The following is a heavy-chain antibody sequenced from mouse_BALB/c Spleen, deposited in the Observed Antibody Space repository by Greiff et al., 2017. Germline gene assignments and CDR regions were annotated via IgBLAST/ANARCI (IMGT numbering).Heavy chain of an antibody. V-gene: IGHV5-6*01. J-gene: IGHJ3*01. CDR3: ASSYDYTFAY. Sequence: EVKLVESGGDLVKPGGSLKLSCSASGFTFSSYGMSWVRQTPDKRLEWVATISSGGSYTYYPDSVKGRFTISRDNAKNTLYLQMSSLKSEDTAMYYCASSYDYTFAYWGQGTLVTVSA. CDR2: ISSGGSYT. D-gene: IGHD2-4*01. CDR1: GFTFSSYG.